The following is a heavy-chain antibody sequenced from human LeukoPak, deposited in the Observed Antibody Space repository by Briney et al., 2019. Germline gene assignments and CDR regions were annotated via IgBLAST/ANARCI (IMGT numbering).Heavy chain of an antibody. V-gene: IGHV3-74*01. CDR3: ARGVYATQYYYYYMDV. J-gene: IGHJ6*03. CDR1: RFTFSSYW. CDR2: INSDGSRT. Sequence: GGSLRLSCAASRFTFSSYWMHWVRQAPGKGLVWVSRINSDGSRTDYADSAKGRFTISRDNGKNTLYLQMNSLRAEDTAVYYCARGVYATQYYYYYMDVWGKGTTVTVSS. D-gene: IGHD2-8*01.